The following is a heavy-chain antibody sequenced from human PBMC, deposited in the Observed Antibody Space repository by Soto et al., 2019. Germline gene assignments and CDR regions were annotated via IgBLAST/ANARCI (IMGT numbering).Heavy chain of an antibody. CDR3: AKDHEEIFGVVIAYYYYGMDV. D-gene: IGHD3-3*01. Sequence: PGGSLRLSCAASGFTFSSYAMSWVRQAPGKGLEWVSAISGSGGSTYYADSVKGRFTISRDNSKNTLYLQMNSLRAEDTAVYYCAKDHEEIFGVVIAYYYYGMDVWGQGTTVTVSS. CDR1: GFTFSSYA. CDR2: ISGSGGST. V-gene: IGHV3-23*01. J-gene: IGHJ6*02.